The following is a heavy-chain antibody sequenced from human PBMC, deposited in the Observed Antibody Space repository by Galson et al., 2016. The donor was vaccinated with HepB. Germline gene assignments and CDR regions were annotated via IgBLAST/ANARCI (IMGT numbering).Heavy chain of an antibody. CDR3: ARLLGYDSSDI. Sequence: RSFYWGWIRQPPGKGLEWIGSVYYDGRTSYNPSLQNRVTLSIDTSKNQFSLRLSSVTAADTSVYYCARLLGYDSSDIWGQGTLVIVSS. J-gene: IGHJ4*02. V-gene: IGHV4-39*01. CDR1: RSFY. CDR2: VYYDGRT. D-gene: IGHD3-22*01.